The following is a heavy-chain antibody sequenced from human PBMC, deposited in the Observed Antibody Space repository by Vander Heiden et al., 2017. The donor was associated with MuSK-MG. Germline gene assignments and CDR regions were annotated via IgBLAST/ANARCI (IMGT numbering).Heavy chain of an antibody. V-gene: IGHV4-31*03. CDR1: GGSISSAGYY. CDR2: IYYGGGT. Sequence: QVQLQESGPGLVKPSQTLSLTCTVSGGSISSAGYYWSLIRQHPGKGLEWIGYIYYGGGTYYNPSLKSRVTISVDTSKNQFSLKLSSVTAADTAVYYCARGYDFWSGSYYFDYWGQGTLVTVSS. D-gene: IGHD3-3*01. J-gene: IGHJ4*02. CDR3: ARGYDFWSGSYYFDY.